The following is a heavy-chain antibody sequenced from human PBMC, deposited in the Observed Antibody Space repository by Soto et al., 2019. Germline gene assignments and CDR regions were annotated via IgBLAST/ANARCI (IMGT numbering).Heavy chain of an antibody. CDR3: ARADWQRRDWNDPFDY. V-gene: IGHV3-11*01. CDR2: ITGSGSVM. CDR1: GFTFSDYY. D-gene: IGHD1-1*01. Sequence: GGSLRHYCEATGFTFSDYYMAWIRQAPGKGLEWVSYITGSGSVMYYADSVKGRCTISRDNARNTLFLHIRSLRAEDTAVYYCARADWQRRDWNDPFDYWGQGT. J-gene: IGHJ4*02.